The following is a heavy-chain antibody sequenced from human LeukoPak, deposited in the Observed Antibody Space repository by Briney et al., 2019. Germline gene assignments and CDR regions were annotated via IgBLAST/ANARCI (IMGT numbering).Heavy chain of an antibody. Sequence: SETLSLTCAVYGGSFSGYYWSWIRQPPGKGLEWIGEINHSGSTNYNPSLKSRVTILVDTSKNQFSLKLSSVTAADTAVYYCARAKGVVSRFYGMDVWGQGTTVTVSS. CDR1: GGSFSGYY. J-gene: IGHJ6*02. V-gene: IGHV4-34*01. CDR2: INHSGST. CDR3: ARAKGVVSRFYGMDV. D-gene: IGHD3-22*01.